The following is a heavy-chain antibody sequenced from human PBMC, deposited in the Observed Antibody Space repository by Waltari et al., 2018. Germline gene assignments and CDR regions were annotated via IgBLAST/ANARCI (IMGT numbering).Heavy chain of an antibody. CDR3: AADRGREGRGRYYYYMDV. V-gene: IGHV1-58*02. Sequence: QMQLVQSGPEVKKPGTSVKVSCKASGFTFTSSAMQWVRQARGQRLEWIGWIVVGSGNTNYAQKFQERVTITMDMSTRTAYIELSSLRSEDSAVYYFAADRGREGRGRYYYYMDVCGKGTTVTVAS. CDR2: IVVGSGNT. J-gene: IGHJ6*03. D-gene: IGHD3-10*01. CDR1: GFTFTSSA.